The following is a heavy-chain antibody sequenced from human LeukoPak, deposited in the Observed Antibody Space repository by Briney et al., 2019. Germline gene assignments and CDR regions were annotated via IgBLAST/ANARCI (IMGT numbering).Heavy chain of an antibody. D-gene: IGHD3-10*01. J-gene: IGHJ4*02. Sequence: PSETLSLTCTVSGGSMSSYCSSWIRQPAGKGLEWIGRIYTSGSTNYNPSLKSRVTISVDKSKNQFSLKLSSVTAADTAVYYCASSRITMVRGGGGRIDYWGQGTLVTVSS. V-gene: IGHV4-4*07. CDR1: GGSMSSYC. CDR2: IYTSGST. CDR3: ASSRITMVRGGGGRIDY.